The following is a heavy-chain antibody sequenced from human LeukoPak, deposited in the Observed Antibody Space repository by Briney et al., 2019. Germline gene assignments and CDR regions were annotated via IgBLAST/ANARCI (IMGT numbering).Heavy chain of an antibody. CDR2: IIPIFGTA. CDR3: AREFRYCSSTSCPGVMDV. D-gene: IGHD2-2*01. J-gene: IGHJ6*03. V-gene: IGHV1-69*13. CDR1: GGTFSSYA. Sequence: ASVKVSCKASGGTFSSYAISWVRQAPGQGLEWMGGIIPIFGTANYAQKFQGRVTITADESTSTGYMELSSLRSEDTAVYYCAREFRYCSSTSCPGVMDVWGKGTTVTVSS.